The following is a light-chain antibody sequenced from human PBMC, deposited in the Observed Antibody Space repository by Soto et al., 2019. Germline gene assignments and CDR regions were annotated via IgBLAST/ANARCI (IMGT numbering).Light chain of an antibody. V-gene: IGKV3-11*01. CDR3: QQRSNLPPWT. CDR1: QSVSSY. Sequence: EIVLTQSPATLSLSPGERATLSCRASQSVSSYLAWYQQKPGQAPRLLIYDASNRATGIPARFSGSGSGIHFTLTISSLEHEDFAVYYCQQRSNLPPWTFGQGTKVEIK. CDR2: DAS. J-gene: IGKJ1*01.